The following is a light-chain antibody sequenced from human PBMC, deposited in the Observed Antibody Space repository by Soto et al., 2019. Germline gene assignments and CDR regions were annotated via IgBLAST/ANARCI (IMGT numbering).Light chain of an antibody. J-gene: IGKJ1*01. Sequence: AIQMTQSPSSLSASVGDRVTITCRASQDIRSDLAWYQQKPGKAPNLLIFAASSLQSGVPSRFSGSGSGTDFTLTISSLDPEDFATYYCQQYKSYWTFGQGTKVDIK. CDR2: AAS. V-gene: IGKV1-6*01. CDR1: QDIRSD. CDR3: QQYKSYWT.